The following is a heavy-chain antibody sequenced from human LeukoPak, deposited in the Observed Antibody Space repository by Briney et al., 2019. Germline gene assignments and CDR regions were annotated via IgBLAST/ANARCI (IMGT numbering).Heavy chain of an antibody. V-gene: IGHV3-33*08. CDR2: IWYDGSNK. CDR3: ASDRAGSRPYYFDY. CDR1: GFIFSTEA. D-gene: IGHD6-19*01. Sequence: GGSLRLSCAASGFIFSTEAMHWVRQAPGKGLEWVAVIWYDGSNKYYADSVKGRFTISRDNSKNTLYLQMNSLRAEDTAVYYCASDRAGSRPYYFDYWGQGTLVTVSS. J-gene: IGHJ4*02.